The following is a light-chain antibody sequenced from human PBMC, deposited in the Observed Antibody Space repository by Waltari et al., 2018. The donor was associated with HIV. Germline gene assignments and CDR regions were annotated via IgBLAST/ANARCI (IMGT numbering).Light chain of an antibody. V-gene: IGKV1-12*01. J-gene: IGKJ4*01. CDR1: QGLTSL. CDR3: QQDKRYPPLT. CDR2: AAS. Sequence: DIQVTQSPSSVSASVGDRVTITCRASQGLTSLLAWYQQKLGEAPKLLIYAASSVQTGVPSRFSGSGSGTNFSLTISSLQPEDFATYYCQQDKRYPPLTFGGGTKVEIK.